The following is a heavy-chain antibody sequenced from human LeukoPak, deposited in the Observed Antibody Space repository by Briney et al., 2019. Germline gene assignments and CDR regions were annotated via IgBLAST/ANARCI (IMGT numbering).Heavy chain of an antibody. CDR2: INAGNGNT. J-gene: IGHJ4*02. V-gene: IGHV1-3*01. CDR3: AESDYYDSSGYPY. D-gene: IGHD3-22*01. CDR1: GYTFTSYA. Sequence: GASVKVSCKASGYTFTSYAMHWVRQAPGQRLEWMGWINAGNGNTKYSQKFQGRVTITADESTSTAYMELSSLRSEDTAVYYCAESDYYDSSGYPYWGQGTLVTVSS.